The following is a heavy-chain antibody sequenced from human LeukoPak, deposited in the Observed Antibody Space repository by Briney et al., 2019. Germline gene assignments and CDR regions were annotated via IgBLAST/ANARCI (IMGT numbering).Heavy chain of an antibody. CDR3: ARDPIPRIVVVPAAMSNWFDH. Sequence: PGGSLRLSCAASGFTFSSYEMNGVRQAPGKGLEWASYISSSGSTIYYADSVKGRFTISGDNAKNSLYLQMNSLRAEDTAVYYCARDPIPRIVVVPAAMSNWFDHWGQGTLVTVSS. J-gene: IGHJ5*02. D-gene: IGHD2-2*01. CDR2: ISSSGSTI. V-gene: IGHV3-48*03. CDR1: GFTFSSYE.